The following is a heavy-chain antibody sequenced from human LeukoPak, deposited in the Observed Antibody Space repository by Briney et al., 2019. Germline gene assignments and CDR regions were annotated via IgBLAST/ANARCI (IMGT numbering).Heavy chain of an antibody. V-gene: IGHV1-69*13. CDR3: ARVFGGNQENYFDY. D-gene: IGHD4-23*01. J-gene: IGHJ4*02. CDR2: IIPIFGTA. Sequence: HWASVKVSCKASGGTFSSYAISWVRQAPGQGLEWMGGIIPIFGTANYAQKFQGRVTITADESTSTAYMEQSSLRSKDTAVYYCARVFGGNQENYFDYWGQGTLVTVSS. CDR1: GGTFSSYA.